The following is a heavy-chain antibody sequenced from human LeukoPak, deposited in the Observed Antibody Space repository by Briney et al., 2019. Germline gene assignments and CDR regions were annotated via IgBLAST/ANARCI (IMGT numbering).Heavy chain of an antibody. J-gene: IGHJ4*02. CDR1: GFTVSSNY. CDR3: ARSKGLRNAFDY. V-gene: IGHV3-53*01. CDR2: VYNGGST. Sequence: PGGSLRLSCAASGFTVSSNYMSWVRQAPGKGLEWGSVVYNGGSTYYADSVKGRFTISRDNSKNTLYLQMNSLRAEDTAVYYCARSKGLRNAFDYWGQGTLVTVSS.